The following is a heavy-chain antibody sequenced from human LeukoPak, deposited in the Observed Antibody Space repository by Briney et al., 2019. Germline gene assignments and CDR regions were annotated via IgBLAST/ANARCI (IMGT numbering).Heavy chain of an antibody. D-gene: IGHD3-10*01. J-gene: IGHJ4*02. CDR2: IIPMFGTT. CDR3: ARGGITLVDFEH. CDR1: GGTFSNYA. V-gene: IGHV1-69*13. Sequence: GASVKVSCKASGGTFSNYAISWVRQAPGQGLGWMGGIIPMFGTTDYAQKVQGRVTITADGSTNIAYMELTSLRSDDTAVYYCARGGITLVDFEHWGQGTLVTVSS.